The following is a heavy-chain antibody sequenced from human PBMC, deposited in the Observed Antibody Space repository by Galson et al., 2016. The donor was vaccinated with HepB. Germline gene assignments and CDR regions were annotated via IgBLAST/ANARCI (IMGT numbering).Heavy chain of an antibody. D-gene: IGHD3-9*01. CDR3: ARDRLASDDTGYYLFDY. V-gene: IGHV4-61*01. J-gene: IGHJ4*02. CDR1: GVSVSSTNSY. CDR2: FYYTGST. Sequence: SETLSLTCSVSGVSVSSTNSYWSWIRQPPGKALEWIGYFYYTGSTNYNPSLKSRVSISVDTSKNQFSLKLTSVTAADTAVYYCARDRLASDDTGYYLFDYWGQGTLVTVSS.